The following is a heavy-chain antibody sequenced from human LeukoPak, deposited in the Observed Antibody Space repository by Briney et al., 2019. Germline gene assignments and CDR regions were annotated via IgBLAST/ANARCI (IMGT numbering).Heavy chain of an antibody. D-gene: IGHD6-25*01. CDR3: ARYQGGGWDV. CDR2: IKQDGSEK. J-gene: IGHJ6*02. CDR1: GFTFSTYW. V-gene: IGHV3-7*01. Sequence: GGSLRLSCAASGFTFSTYWMSWVRQAPGKGLEWVANIKQDGSEKYYVDSVKGRFAISRDNAKNSLYQQMNSLRAEDTALYYCARYQGGGWDVWGQGTTVTVSS.